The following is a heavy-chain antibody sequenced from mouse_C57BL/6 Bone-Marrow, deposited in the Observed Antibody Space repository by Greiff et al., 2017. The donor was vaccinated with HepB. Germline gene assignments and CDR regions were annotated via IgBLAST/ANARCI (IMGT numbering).Heavy chain of an antibody. Sequence: EVKLMESGPGLAKPSQTLSLTCSVTGYSITSDYWNWIRKFPGNKLEYMGYISYSGSTYYNPSLKSRISITRDTSKNQYYLQLNSVTTEDTATYYCARALYYGSSYGYFDVWGTGTTVTVSS. CDR1: GYSITSDY. CDR2: ISYSGST. V-gene: IGHV3-8*01. D-gene: IGHD1-1*01. J-gene: IGHJ1*03. CDR3: ARALYYGSSYGYFDV.